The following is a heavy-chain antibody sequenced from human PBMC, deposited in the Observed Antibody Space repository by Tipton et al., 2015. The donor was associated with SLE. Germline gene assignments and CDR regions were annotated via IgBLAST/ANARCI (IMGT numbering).Heavy chain of an antibody. CDR3: ARNLGPEWMATKRGYFDL. D-gene: IGHD5-24*01. J-gene: IGHJ2*01. V-gene: IGHV4-39*01. CDR2: MYYSGNT. CDR1: GVSISSRTYY. Sequence: TLSLTCTVSGVSISSRTYYWGWIRQPPGKGLEWIGSMYYSGNTYYNPSLKTRVTISVDTSKNQFSLKLSSVTAADTAVYYCARNLGPEWMATKRGYFDLWSRGTLVSVSS.